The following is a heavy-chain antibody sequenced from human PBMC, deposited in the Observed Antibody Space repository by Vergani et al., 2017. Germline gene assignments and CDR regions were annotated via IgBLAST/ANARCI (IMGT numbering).Heavy chain of an antibody. Sequence: EVQLVESGGGLVQPGGSLRLSCAASGFTFSSYSMNWVRQAPGKGLEWVSYISSSSSTIYYADSVKGRFTISRDNAKNSLYLQMNSLRAEDTAVYYCARDAGXSGYDGLSMIVKPDAFDIWGQGTMVTVSS. CDR3: ARDAGXSGYDGLSMIVKPDAFDI. J-gene: IGHJ3*02. CDR1: GFTFSSYS. D-gene: IGHD5-12*01. V-gene: IGHV3-48*04. CDR2: ISSSSSTI.